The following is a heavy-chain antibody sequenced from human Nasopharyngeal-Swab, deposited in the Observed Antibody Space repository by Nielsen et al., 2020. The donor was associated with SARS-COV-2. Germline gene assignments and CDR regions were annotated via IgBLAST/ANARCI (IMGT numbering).Heavy chain of an antibody. CDR3: ARDTSTVTV. V-gene: IGHV3-21*01. CDR2: ISSSSSYI. J-gene: IGHJ3*01. Sequence: VRQMPGKGLEWVSSISSSSSYIYYADSVKGRFTISRDNAKNSLYLQMNSLRAEDTAVYYCARDTSTVTVWGQGTMVTVSS. D-gene: IGHD4-17*01.